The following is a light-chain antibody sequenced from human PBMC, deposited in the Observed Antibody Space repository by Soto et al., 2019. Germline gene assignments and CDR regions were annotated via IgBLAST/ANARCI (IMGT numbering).Light chain of an antibody. V-gene: IGKV3-20*01. Sequence: ETVLTQSPGTLSLSPGERATLSCRASQSVSSSYLAWYQQKPGQAPRLLIYDASRATGIPDRFSGSGSGTDFTLTTTRLEPEDFAVYYCQHYGTSALFGPGTKVDI. CDR3: QHYGTSAL. CDR1: QSVSSSY. CDR2: DAS. J-gene: IGKJ3*01.